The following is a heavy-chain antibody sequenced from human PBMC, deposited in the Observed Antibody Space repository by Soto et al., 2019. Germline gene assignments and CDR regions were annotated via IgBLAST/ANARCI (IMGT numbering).Heavy chain of an antibody. CDR3: ARHDMGMAVAAPFDY. D-gene: IGHD6-19*01. CDR1: EYSFTNYW. CDR2: IYPGDSDT. Sequence: KVSCKGSEYSFTNYWIGWVRQMPGKGLEWMGIIYPGDSDTIYSPSFQGQVIISADKSISTAYLQWSSLKASDTAMYYCARHDMGMAVAAPFDYWGQGTLVTVSS. V-gene: IGHV5-51*01. J-gene: IGHJ4*02.